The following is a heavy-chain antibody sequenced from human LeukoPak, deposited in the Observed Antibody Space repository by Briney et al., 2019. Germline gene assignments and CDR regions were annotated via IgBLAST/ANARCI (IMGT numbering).Heavy chain of an antibody. V-gene: IGHV4-31*03. CDR3: ARDRGPRYGMDV. J-gene: IGHJ6*02. CDR2: IFNSGST. CDR1: GASISSGGFF. Sequence: PSETLSLTCTVSGASISSGGFFWSWIRQRPGTGLERIGYIFNSGSTHYSPSFKSRLIISLDTSKNQFSLKLTSVTAADTAVYYCARDRGPRYGMDVWGQGTTVTVSS.